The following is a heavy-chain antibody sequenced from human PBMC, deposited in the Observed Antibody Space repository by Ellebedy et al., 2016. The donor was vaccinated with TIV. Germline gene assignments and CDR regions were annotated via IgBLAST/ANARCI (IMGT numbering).Heavy chain of an antibody. CDR3: AKDVVWSLAACFFH. V-gene: IGHV3-23*01. Sequence: GESLKISCTASGFTFKNYAMNWVRQAPGKGLEWVSGISGSGDSAHYADSVKGRFTISRDNSRSPLYLQMRSLRAGDTAVYYCAKDVVWSLAACFFHWGQGTLVTVSS. J-gene: IGHJ4*02. CDR2: ISGSGDSA. D-gene: IGHD6-6*01. CDR1: GFTFKNYA.